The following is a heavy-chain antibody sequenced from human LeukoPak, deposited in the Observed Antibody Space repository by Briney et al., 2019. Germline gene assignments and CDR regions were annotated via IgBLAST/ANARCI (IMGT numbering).Heavy chain of an antibody. D-gene: IGHD5-18*01. CDR2: ISSSSSYI. CDR3: ARKGSYGWDYFDY. Sequence: GGSLRLSCAAYGFTFSSYSMNWVRQAPGKGLEWVSSISSSSSYIYYADSVKGRFTISRDNAKNSLYLQMNSLRAEDTAVYYCARKGSYGWDYFDYWGQGTLVTVSS. CDR1: GFTFSSYS. V-gene: IGHV3-21*01. J-gene: IGHJ4*02.